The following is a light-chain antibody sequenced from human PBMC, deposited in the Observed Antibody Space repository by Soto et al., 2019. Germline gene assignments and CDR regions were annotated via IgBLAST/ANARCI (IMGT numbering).Light chain of an antibody. J-gene: IGLJ1*01. CDR1: SSDVGSYNL. CDR2: EVS. Sequence: QSALTQPASVSGAPGQSITISCTGTSSDVGSYNLVSWYQQHPGKAPKLMIYEVSNRPSGVYNRFSGSKSGNTASLTISGLQAEDEADYYCFSYAGSSTFYVFGTGTKLTVL. V-gene: IGLV2-23*02. CDR3: FSYAGSSTFYV.